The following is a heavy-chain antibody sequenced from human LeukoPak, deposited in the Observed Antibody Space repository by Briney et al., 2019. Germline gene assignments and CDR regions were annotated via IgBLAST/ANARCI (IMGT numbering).Heavy chain of an antibody. V-gene: IGHV3-48*04. D-gene: IGHD5-18*01. CDR1: GFTFTHYA. CDR2: ITYNSDAI. Sequence: GGSLRLSCAASGFTFTHYAMNWVRQAPGKGLEWLSYITYNSDAIYYADSVKGRFTVSRDNAKNTLYLQMNSLRAEDTAVYYCARDYLTAMDDWGQGTLVTVSS. J-gene: IGHJ4*02. CDR3: ARDYLTAMDD.